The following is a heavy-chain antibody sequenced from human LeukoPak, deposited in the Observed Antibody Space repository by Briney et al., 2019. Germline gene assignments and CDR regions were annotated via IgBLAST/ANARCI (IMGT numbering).Heavy chain of an antibody. Sequence: GASVKVSCKASGGTFSSYAISWVRQAPGQGLEWMGRIIPILGIANYAQKFQGRVTITADKSTSTAYMELSSLRSEDTAVYYCARDDGTAKYDYWGQGTLVTVSS. J-gene: IGHJ4*02. D-gene: IGHD2-21*02. V-gene: IGHV1-69*04. CDR1: GGTFSSYA. CDR3: ARDDGTAKYDY. CDR2: IIPILGIA.